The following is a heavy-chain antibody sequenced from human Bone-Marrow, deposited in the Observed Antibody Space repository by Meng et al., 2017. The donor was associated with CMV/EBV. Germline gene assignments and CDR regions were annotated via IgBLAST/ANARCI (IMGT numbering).Heavy chain of an antibody. Sequence: GGSLRLSCAASGLTFSHHGMHWVRQAPGKGLEWVSFIRYVGSNKYYTDFVKGRFTISRDNSKNTLHLQMNSLKPEDTGVYYCTTPQRHGDNPDYWGQGSVVTVYS. V-gene: IGHV3-30*02. CDR3: TTPQRHGDNPDY. J-gene: IGHJ4*02. CDR1: GLTFSHHG. D-gene: IGHD4-17*01. CDR2: IRYVGSNK.